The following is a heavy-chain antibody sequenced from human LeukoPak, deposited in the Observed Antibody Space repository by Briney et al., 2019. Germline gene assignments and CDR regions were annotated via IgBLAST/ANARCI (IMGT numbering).Heavy chain of an antibody. D-gene: IGHD3-3*01. CDR2: ISGDGGST. J-gene: IGHJ4*02. CDR1: GFTFDDYA. CDR3: AKDAHSYYDFWSGSCDY. V-gene: IGHV3-43*02. Sequence: PGGSLRLSCAASGFTFDDYAMHWVRQAPGKGLEWVSLISGDGGSTHYADSVKGRFTISRDNSKNSLYLQMHSLRTEDTALYYCAKDAHSYYDFWSGSCDYWGQGTLVTVSS.